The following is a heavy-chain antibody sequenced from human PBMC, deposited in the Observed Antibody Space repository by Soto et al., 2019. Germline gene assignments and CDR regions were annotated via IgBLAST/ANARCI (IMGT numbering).Heavy chain of an antibody. CDR2: VHSSGGT. D-gene: IGHD5-18*01. CDR3: ARVNTWIQLWSIFDY. Sequence: SETLSLTCTVSHGSITSGDYFWAWIRQPPGKGLEFIGSVHSSGGTYYSPSLKSRASISIDKSRNQFSLKLSSVTAGDTAVYYCARVNTWIQLWSIFDYWGQGTLVTVSS. CDR1: HGSITSGDYF. V-gene: IGHV4-39*02. J-gene: IGHJ4*02.